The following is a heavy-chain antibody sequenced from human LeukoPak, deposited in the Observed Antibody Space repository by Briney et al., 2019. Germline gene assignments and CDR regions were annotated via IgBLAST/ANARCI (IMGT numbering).Heavy chain of an antibody. CDR1: GNTFTDYY. V-gene: IGHV1-2*02. J-gene: IGHJ4*02. Sequence: ASVKVSCKASGNTFTDYYLHWVRQAPGQGLEWMGWINPTTGGTYYAQKFQGRVSMTRDTSISTAYMELSRLRSDDTAVYYCARGYCSGATCYVFDFWGQGTLVTVSS. CDR2: INPTTGGT. CDR3: ARGYCSGATCYVFDF. D-gene: IGHD2-15*01.